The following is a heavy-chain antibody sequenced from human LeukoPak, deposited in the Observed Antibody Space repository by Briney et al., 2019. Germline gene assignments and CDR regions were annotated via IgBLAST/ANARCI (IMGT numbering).Heavy chain of an antibody. Sequence: SETLSLTCTVSGGSISRRSYYWGWIRQPPGKGLEWIANIYYSGDTYYNPSLKSRVTISVDTSKNQFSLKLSSVAAADTAVYYCARDRSRWDLLPFDSWGQGTLVTVSS. D-gene: IGHD1-26*01. V-gene: IGHV4-39*07. J-gene: IGHJ4*02. CDR2: IYYSGDT. CDR3: ARDRSRWDLLPFDS. CDR1: GGSISRRSYY.